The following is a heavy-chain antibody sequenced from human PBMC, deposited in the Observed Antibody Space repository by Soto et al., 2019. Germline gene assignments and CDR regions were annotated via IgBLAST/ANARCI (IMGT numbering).Heavy chain of an antibody. Sequence: GGSLRLSCAASGFTFSSYAMHWVRQAPGKGLEWVAVISYDGSNKYYADSVKGRFTISRDNSKNTLYLQMNSLRAEDTAVYYCARDHGLDGYNTVRPSSWGHDNAFDIWGQGTMVTVSS. D-gene: IGHD5-12*01. V-gene: IGHV3-30-3*01. CDR2: ISYDGSNK. CDR1: GFTFSSYA. CDR3: ARDHGLDGYNTVRPSSWGHDNAFDI. J-gene: IGHJ3*02.